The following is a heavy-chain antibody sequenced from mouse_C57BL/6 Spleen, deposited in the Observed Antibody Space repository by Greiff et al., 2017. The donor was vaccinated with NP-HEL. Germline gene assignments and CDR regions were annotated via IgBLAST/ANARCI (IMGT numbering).Heavy chain of an antibody. Sequence: QVQLQQSGPELVKPGASVKISCKASGYSFTSYYIHWVKQRPGQGLEWIGWIYPGSGNTKYNEKFKGKATLTADTSSSTAYMQLSSLTSEDSAVYYCARAYDGYYGYFDVWGTGTTVTVSS. CDR1: GYSFTSYY. V-gene: IGHV1-66*01. CDR2: IYPGSGNT. D-gene: IGHD2-3*01. CDR3: ARAYDGYYGYFDV. J-gene: IGHJ1*03.